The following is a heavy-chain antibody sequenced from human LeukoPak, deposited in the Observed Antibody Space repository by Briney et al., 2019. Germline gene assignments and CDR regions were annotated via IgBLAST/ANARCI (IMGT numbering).Heavy chain of an antibody. D-gene: IGHD6-6*01. CDR3: ARHRGSSSEFDP. CDR2: IYYSGTT. CDR1: GVSIYSNNYY. Sequence: SETLSLTCTVSGVSIYSNNYYWGWIRQPPGKGLEWIGNIYYSGTTYYNLSLKSRVTMSVDTSKNQLSLKLRSVTAADTAVYYCARHRGSSSEFDPWGQGTLVTISS. J-gene: IGHJ5*02. V-gene: IGHV4-39*01.